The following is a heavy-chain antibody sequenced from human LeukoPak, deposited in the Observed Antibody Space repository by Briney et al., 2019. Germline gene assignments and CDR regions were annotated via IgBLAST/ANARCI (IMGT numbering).Heavy chain of an antibody. Sequence: VASVKVSCKASGYTFTNSYLHWVRQAPGQGLEWMGMIYPRDGSTSYAQNFQGRVTVTRDTSTTTVHMELRGLRSEDTAVYYCARDQEGFDYWGQGTVVTVSS. CDR1: GYTFTNSY. CDR3: ARDQEGFDY. CDR2: IYPRDGST. J-gene: IGHJ4*02. V-gene: IGHV1-46*01.